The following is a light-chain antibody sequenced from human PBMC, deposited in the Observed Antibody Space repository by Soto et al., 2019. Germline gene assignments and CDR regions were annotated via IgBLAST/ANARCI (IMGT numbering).Light chain of an antibody. J-gene: IGKJ1*01. Sequence: EIVLTQSPGTLSLSPGERATLSCRASQSVSSSYLACYQQKPGQAPRLLVYGASSRATVIPDRFSSSGAGTDFTLTISRLEPEDFAVYYCQQYGSSRTFGQGTKVDI. CDR1: QSVSSSY. V-gene: IGKV3-20*01. CDR3: QQYGSSRT. CDR2: GAS.